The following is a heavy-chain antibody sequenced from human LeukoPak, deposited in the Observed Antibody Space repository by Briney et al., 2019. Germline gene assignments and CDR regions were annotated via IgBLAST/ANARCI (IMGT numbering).Heavy chain of an antibody. D-gene: IGHD2-2*01. CDR1: GFTFSRFE. Sequence: GGSLRLSCVASGFTFSRFEMNWVRQAPGKGLEWVSYISGSGSSIYYADSVKGRFTISRDNAKNSLYLQMNSQRGEDTAVYYCARDMGYCSSSNCYTYYLDYWGQGTLVTVSS. J-gene: IGHJ4*02. CDR3: ARDMGYCSSSNCYTYYLDY. V-gene: IGHV3-48*03. CDR2: ISGSGSSI.